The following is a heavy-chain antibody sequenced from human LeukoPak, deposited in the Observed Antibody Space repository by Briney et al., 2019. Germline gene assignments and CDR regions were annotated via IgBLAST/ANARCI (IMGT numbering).Heavy chain of an antibody. V-gene: IGHV3-53*01. J-gene: IGHJ6*03. CDR2: IYSGGST. CDR1: GFTFRSYA. CDR3: ARGMEPYYYYYMDV. D-gene: IGHD1-26*01. Sequence: GGSLRLSCAASGFTFRSYAMSWVRQAPGKGLEWVSVIYSGGSTYYADSVKGRFTISRDNSKNTLYLQMNSLRAEDTAIYYCARGMEPYYYYYMDVWGKGTTVTVSS.